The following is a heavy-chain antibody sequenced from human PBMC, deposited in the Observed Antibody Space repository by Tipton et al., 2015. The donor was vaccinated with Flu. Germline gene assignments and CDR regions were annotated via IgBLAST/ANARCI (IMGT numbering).Heavy chain of an antibody. CDR1: SGSIRSTNYF. D-gene: IGHD3-10*02. Sequence: PGLVKPSETLSLTCTVSSGSIRSTNYFCAWIRQPPGKRLELIGSIYPSGTTYYNPSLKSRVNISVDTSRNQFSLNLTSVTAADTAVYYCARLSYYDVDLKNFYFDYWGQGALVTVSS. J-gene: IGHJ4*02. CDR3: ARLSYYDVDLKNFYFDY. CDR2: IYPSGTT. V-gene: IGHV4-39*01.